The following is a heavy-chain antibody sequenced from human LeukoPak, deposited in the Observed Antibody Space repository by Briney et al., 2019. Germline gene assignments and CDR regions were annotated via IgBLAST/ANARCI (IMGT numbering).Heavy chain of an antibody. CDR3: ARDSPLGATDFYYYGMDV. J-gene: IGHJ6*02. Sequence: QAGGSLRLSCAASGLTVSSNYMSWVRQAPGKGLEWVSVIHSGGGTSYADSVKGRFTISRDNSKNTLYLQMNSLRVEDTAVYYCARDSPLGATDFYYYGMDVWGQGTTVTVSS. CDR2: IHSGGGT. V-gene: IGHV3-53*01. D-gene: IGHD1-26*01. CDR1: GLTVSSNY.